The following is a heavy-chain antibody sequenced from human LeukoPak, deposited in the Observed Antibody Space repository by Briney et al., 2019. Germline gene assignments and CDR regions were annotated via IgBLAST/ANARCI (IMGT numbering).Heavy chain of an antibody. J-gene: IGHJ4*02. CDR2: ISAYNGNT. V-gene: IGHV1-18*01. CDR3: ARADFLTMVRGVIPPFDY. CDR1: GYTFTSYG. Sequence: ASVKVSCKASGYTFTSYGISWVRQAPGQGLEWMGWISAYNGNTNYAQKLQGRVTMTTDTSTSTAYMELRSLRPDDTAVYYCARADFLTMVRGVIPPFDYWGQGTLVTVSS. D-gene: IGHD3-10*01.